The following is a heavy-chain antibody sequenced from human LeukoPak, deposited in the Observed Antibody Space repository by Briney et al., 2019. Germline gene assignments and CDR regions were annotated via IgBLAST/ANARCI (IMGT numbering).Heavy chain of an antibody. V-gene: IGHV4-61*01. CDR1: GGSVSSGSYY. J-gene: IGHJ4*02. CDR3: ARDLRSKFDY. CDR2: VYFSGST. D-gene: IGHD1-14*01. Sequence: SETLSLTCAVSGGSVSSGSYYWSWIRQPPGKGLEWLGYVYFSGSTNFNPSLKSRVTISIDTSKNQFSLKLSSVTAADTAVYYCARDLRSKFDYWGQGTLVTVSS.